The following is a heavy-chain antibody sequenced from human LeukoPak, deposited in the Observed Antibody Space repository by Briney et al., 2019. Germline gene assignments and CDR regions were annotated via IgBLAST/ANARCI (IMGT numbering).Heavy chain of an antibody. CDR2: ISFTGNPI. V-gene: IGHV3-11*01. J-gene: IGHJ6*02. D-gene: IGHD2/OR15-2a*01. CDR1: GFIFSDSY. Sequence: GGSLRLSCAASGFIFSDSYMSWIRQAPGKGLEWLSYISFTGNPIYYANSVKGRFTVSRDNTKNSLYLQMNGLRAEDTAVYYCASCKTVFYYYGMDVWGQGTTVTVSS. CDR3: ASCKTVFYYYGMDV.